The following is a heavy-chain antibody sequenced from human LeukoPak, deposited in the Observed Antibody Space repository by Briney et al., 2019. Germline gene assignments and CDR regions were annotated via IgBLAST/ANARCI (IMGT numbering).Heavy chain of an antibody. D-gene: IGHD4/OR15-4a*01. Sequence: GGSLRLSCAASGFTFSDYYMSWIRQAPGKGLEWVSYISSSGSTIYYADSVKGRFTISRDNAKNTLYLQMNSLRAEDTAVYYCARRAGAYSHPYDYWGQGTLVTVSS. V-gene: IGHV3-11*01. CDR3: ARRAGAYSHPYDY. CDR1: GFTFSDYY. J-gene: IGHJ4*02. CDR2: ISSSGSTI.